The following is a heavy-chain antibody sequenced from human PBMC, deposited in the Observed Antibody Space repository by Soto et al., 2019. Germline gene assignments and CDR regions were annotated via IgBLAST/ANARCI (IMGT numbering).Heavy chain of an antibody. CDR2: SYPGDSDT. CDR1: GYSFTNYW. D-gene: IGHD6-6*01. J-gene: IGHJ6*03. V-gene: IGHV5-51*03. Sequence: EVQLVQSGAEVKKPGESLKISCKGSGYSFTNYWIGWVRQMPGKGLEWMGISYPGDSDTRYSPSFQGQVTISADKSISTAYLQWSSLKASATAMYYCARRSIAAGPYFYYYMDVWGKGTTVTVSS. CDR3: ARRSIAAGPYFYYYMDV.